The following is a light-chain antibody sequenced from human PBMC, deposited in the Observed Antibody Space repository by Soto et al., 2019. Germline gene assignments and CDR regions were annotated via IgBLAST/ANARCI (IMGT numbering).Light chain of an antibody. J-gene: IGKJ1*01. CDR1: QSLLHSNGYNF. CDR3: MQALQTWT. Sequence: EIVMTQSPLSLPVTPEEPASISCRSSQSLLHSNGYNFLNWYLQKPGQSPQLLIFLGSNRASGVPDRFSGSGSGTDFTLKISRVEAEDVGVYYCMQALQTWTFGQGTKVDIK. V-gene: IGKV2-28*01. CDR2: LGS.